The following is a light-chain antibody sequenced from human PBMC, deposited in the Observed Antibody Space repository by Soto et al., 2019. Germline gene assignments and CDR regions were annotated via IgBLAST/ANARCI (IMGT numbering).Light chain of an antibody. J-gene: IGKJ1*01. CDR1: HDISTY. Sequence: DIQLTQPPSLPSSSVGHRVTITCRASHDISTYLAWYQQKPGKAPKLMIYEASTLQSGVPSRFSGSGSGTEFTLTISSLQPDDFATYYCQHYNSYSEAFGQGTKVDIK. CDR3: QHYNSYSEA. V-gene: IGKV1-9*01. CDR2: EAS.